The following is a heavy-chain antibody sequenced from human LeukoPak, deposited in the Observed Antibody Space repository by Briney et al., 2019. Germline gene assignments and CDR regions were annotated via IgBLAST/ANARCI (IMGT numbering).Heavy chain of an antibody. J-gene: IGHJ4*02. CDR3: ARVVGYSYGYEFDY. V-gene: IGHV1-24*01. CDR2: FDPEDGET. Sequence: ASVKVSCKVSGYTLTELSMHWVRQAPGKGLEWMGGFDPEDGETIYAQKLQGRVTMTTDTSTSTAYMELRSLRSDDTAVYYCARVVGYSYGYEFDYWGQGTLVTVSS. CDR1: GYTLTELS. D-gene: IGHD5-18*01.